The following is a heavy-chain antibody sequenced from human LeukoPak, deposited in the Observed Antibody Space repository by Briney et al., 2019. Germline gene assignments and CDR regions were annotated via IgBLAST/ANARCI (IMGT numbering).Heavy chain of an antibody. CDR2: ISNSSKTI. CDR3: ARTYYDILTGLK. CDR1: GFTFNIYG. D-gene: IGHD3-9*01. J-gene: IGHJ4*02. Sequence: PGGSLRLSCAASGFTFNIYGMSWVRQAPGKGLEWVSSISNSSKTIYYADSVKGRFTISRDNAKNSLYLQMNSLRVEDTAVYYCARTYYDILTGLKWGQGALVTVSS. V-gene: IGHV3-48*01.